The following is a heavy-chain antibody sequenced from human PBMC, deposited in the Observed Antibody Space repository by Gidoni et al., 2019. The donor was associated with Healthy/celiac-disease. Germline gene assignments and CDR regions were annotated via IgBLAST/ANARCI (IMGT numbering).Heavy chain of an antibody. J-gene: IGHJ4*02. D-gene: IGHD4-17*01. V-gene: IGHV3-33*01. Sequence: QVQLVESGGGVVQPGRSLRLSCAASGFTFSSYGMHWVRQAPGKGLEWVAVIWYDGSNKYYADAVKGRFTISRDNSKNMLYLQMNSLRAEDTAVYYCAREGGDDYGDYGHPLDYFDYWGQGTLVTVSS. CDR3: AREGGDDYGDYGHPLDYFDY. CDR1: GFTFSSYG. CDR2: IWYDGSNK.